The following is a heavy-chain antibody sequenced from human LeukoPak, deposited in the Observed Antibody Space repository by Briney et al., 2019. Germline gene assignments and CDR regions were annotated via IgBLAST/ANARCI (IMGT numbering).Heavy chain of an antibody. V-gene: IGHV3-21*01. CDR2: ISTSSSYI. Sequence: PGGSLTLSCAASGFTFSTYSMNWVRQAPGKGLEWVSSISTSSSYIYYADSVKGRFTISRDNAKNALYLQMDSPRAEDTAVYYCARDHSSGRYFDFWGQGTLVTVSS. J-gene: IGHJ4*02. D-gene: IGHD3-22*01. CDR1: GFTFSTYS. CDR3: ARDHSSGRYFDF.